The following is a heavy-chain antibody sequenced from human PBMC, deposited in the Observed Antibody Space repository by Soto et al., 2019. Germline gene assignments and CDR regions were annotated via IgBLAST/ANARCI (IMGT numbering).Heavy chain of an antibody. CDR3: AKDYERLRFLEWPQYYFDY. CDR2: ISGSGGST. V-gene: IGHV3-23*01. J-gene: IGHJ4*02. D-gene: IGHD3-3*01. CDR1: GFTFSSYA. Sequence: GGSLRLSCAASGFTFSSYAMSWVRQAPGKGLEWVSAISGSGGSTYYADSVKGRFTISRDNSKNTLYLQMNSLRAEDTAVYYCAKDYERLRFLEWPQYYFDYWGQGTLVTVSS.